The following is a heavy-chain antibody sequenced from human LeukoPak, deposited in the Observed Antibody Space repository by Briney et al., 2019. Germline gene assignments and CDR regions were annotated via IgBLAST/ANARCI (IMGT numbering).Heavy chain of an antibody. V-gene: IGHV1-2*02. CDR1: GYTFTGYY. D-gene: IGHD2-2*01. J-gene: IGHJ5*02. CDR3: ARGHNQWYRLLWFDP. CDR2: INPNSGGT. Sequence: ASVKVSCKASGYTFTGYYMHWVRQAPGQGLEWMGWINPNSGGTNYAQKFQGRVTMTRDTSISTAYMELSRLRSDDTAVYYCARGHNQWYRLLWFDPWGQGTLVTVSS.